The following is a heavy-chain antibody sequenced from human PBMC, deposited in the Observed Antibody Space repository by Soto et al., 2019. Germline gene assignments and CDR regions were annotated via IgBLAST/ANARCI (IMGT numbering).Heavy chain of an antibody. D-gene: IGHD3-10*01. Sequence: EAQLVESGGGLVQPGGSLRLSCAVSGFTFSNYWMSWVRQAPGKGLEWVANIKQDGSEKYYVDSVKGRFTISRDNAKNSLYLQMNSLRVEDTAVYYCARLNRGSGRDYWGQGTLVTVSS. V-gene: IGHV3-7*05. CDR2: IKQDGSEK. CDR1: GFTFSNYW. J-gene: IGHJ4*02. CDR3: ARLNRGSGRDY.